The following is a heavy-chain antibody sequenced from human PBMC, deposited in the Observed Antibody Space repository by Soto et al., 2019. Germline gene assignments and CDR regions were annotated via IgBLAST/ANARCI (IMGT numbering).Heavy chain of an antibody. CDR3: TCGYCSGGSCYLLGYYGMDV. J-gene: IGHJ6*02. CDR2: IRSKAYGGTT. CDR1: GFTFGDYA. V-gene: IGHV3-49*03. Sequence: GGSLRLSCTASGFTFGDYAMSWFRQAPGKGLEWVGFIRSKAYGGTTEYAASVKGRFTISRDDSKSIAYLQMNSLKTEDTAVYYCTCGYCSGGSCYLLGYYGMDVWGQGTTVTVSS. D-gene: IGHD2-15*01.